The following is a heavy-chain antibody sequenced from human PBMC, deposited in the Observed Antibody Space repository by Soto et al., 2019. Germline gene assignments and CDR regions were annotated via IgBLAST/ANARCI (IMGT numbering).Heavy chain of an antibody. J-gene: IGHJ6*02. CDR2: ISGSGGRT. Sequence: PGGSLRLSCAPSGFTYSRYAMRGVRQAPGSGLEWFSAISGSGGRTYYSYYVYFRITISRHNFKHPRGLQMNRLRAEDTAVYYCAKAPWNRAQPTRGNYYYGMDVWGQGTTGTVAS. D-gene: IGHD1-1*01. V-gene: IGHV3-23*01. CDR3: AKAPWNRAQPTRGNYYYGMDV. CDR1: GFTYSRYA.